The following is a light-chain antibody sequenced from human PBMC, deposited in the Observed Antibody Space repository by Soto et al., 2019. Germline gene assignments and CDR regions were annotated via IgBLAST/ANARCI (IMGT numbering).Light chain of an antibody. J-gene: IGLJ2*01. CDR2: EVR. CDR1: NSDIGFYNY. V-gene: IGLV2-14*01. CDR3: VSYTHSTPLV. Sequence: QSALTQPASVSGSPGQSITISCSGTNSDIGFYNYVSWYQQHPDKAPKLILSEVRNRPSGVSGRFSGSKSGNTASLTISGLQAEDEADYYCVSYTHSTPLVFGGGTKLTVL.